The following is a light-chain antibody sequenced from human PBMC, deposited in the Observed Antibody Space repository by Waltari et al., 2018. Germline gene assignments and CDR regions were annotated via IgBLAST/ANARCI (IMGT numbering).Light chain of an antibody. CDR3: NSYTGSSSWV. V-gene: IGLV2-14*03. CDR1: ASDVAFYNH. CDR2: DVS. Sequence: QSALTQPASVSGSPGQSLTISCTGTASDVAFYNHVSWYQQHPGKAPKVIIYDVSERPSGVSNRFSGSKSGNSAFLTISGLQAEDEADYYCNSYTGSSSWVFGGGTKLTV. J-gene: IGLJ3*02.